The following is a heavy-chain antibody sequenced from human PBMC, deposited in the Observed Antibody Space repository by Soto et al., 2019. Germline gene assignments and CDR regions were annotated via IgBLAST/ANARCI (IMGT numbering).Heavy chain of an antibody. CDR1: GFTFITCG. CDR2: ISYDENIK. D-gene: IGHD6-13*01. J-gene: IGHJ4*01. Sequence: QVQLVESGGGVVQPGRSLRLSCAASGFTFITCGMHWVRQAPGKGLEWVAVISYDENIKKYADSVKGRFTISRDNSRNTMYLEIDSLRVEDTAVYYCVKDIYKWSAGTLLAYWGHGTLVNVSS. V-gene: IGHV3-30*18. CDR3: VKDIYKWSAGTLLAY.